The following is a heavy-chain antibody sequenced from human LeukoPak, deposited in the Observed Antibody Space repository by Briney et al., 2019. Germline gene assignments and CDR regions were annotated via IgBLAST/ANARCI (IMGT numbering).Heavy chain of an antibody. V-gene: IGHV1-18*01. J-gene: IGHJ4*02. D-gene: IGHD6-13*01. CDR2: ISAYNGNT. CDR1: GYTFTSYG. Sequence: ASVKVSCKASGYTFTSYGISWVRQAPGQGLEWMGWISAYNGNTNYARKLQGRVTMTTDTSTDTAYMELRSLRSDDTAVYYCARDIRDGSSWYRIMDYWGQGTLVTVSS. CDR3: ARDIRDGSSWYRIMDY.